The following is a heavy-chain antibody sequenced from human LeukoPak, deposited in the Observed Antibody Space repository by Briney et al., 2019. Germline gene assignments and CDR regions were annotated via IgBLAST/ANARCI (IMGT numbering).Heavy chain of an antibody. CDR3: AKSVPSGGSCYDY. V-gene: IGHV4-34*01. J-gene: IGHJ4*02. CDR2: INHSGST. D-gene: IGHD2-15*01. Sequence: PSETLSLTCAVYGGSFSGYYWSWIRQPPGKGLEWIGEINHSGSTNYNPSLKSRVTISVDTSKNQFSLKLSSVTAADTAVYYCAKSVPSGGSCYDYWGQGTLVTVSS. CDR1: GGSFSGYY.